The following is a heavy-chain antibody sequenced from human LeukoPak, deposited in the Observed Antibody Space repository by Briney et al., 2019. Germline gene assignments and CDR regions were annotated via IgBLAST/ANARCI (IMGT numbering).Heavy chain of an antibody. CDR3: AREGGFYRPLDY. D-gene: IGHD3-3*01. Sequence: TGTLSLTCGVSGGSVTSTNWWTWVRQPPGKGLEWIGEVHLDGRTNYNPSLKSRLTMSVDLSENHISLKLTSVTAADTAVYYCAREGGFYRPLDYSGQGTLVTVSS. CDR2: VHLDGRT. CDR1: GGSVTSTNW. V-gene: IGHV4-4*02. J-gene: IGHJ4*02.